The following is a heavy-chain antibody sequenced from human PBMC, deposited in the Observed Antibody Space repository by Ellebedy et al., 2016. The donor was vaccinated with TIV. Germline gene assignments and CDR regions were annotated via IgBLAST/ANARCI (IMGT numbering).Heavy chain of an antibody. V-gene: IGHV3-48*01. Sequence: GESLKISCSASGFTFSSYNINWVRQAPGKGLEWLSYISRSSTTILYADSVKGRFTISRDNAKNSLYLQMNSLRAEDTAVYYCARVSVVTFDYWGQGTLVTVSS. J-gene: IGHJ4*02. CDR1: GFTFSSYN. D-gene: IGHD4-23*01. CDR3: ARVSVVTFDY. CDR2: ISRSSTTI.